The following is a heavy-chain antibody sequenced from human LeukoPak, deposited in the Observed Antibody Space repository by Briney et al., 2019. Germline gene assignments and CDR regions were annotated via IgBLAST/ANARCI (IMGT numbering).Heavy chain of an antibody. CDR3: ARSPECSSTSCHRANWFDP. CDR2: INHSGST. V-gene: IGHV4-34*01. Sequence: SETLSLTCAVYGGSFSGYYWSLIRQPPGKGLEWIGEINHSGSTNYNPSLKSRVTTSVDTSKNQFSPKLSSVTAADTAVYYCARSPECSSTSCHRANWFDPWGQGTLVTVSS. D-gene: IGHD2-2*01. CDR1: GGSFSGYY. J-gene: IGHJ5*02.